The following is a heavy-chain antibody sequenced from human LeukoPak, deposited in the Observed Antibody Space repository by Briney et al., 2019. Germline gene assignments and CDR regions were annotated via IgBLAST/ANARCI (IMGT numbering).Heavy chain of an antibody. CDR3: AREGVCIQLWNHNWFDP. J-gene: IGHJ5*02. Sequence: ASVNVSCKASGYTFTRYYMHWVRQAPGQGLEWMGWINPNSGGTNYAQKFQGRVTMTRDTSISTAYMELSRLRSDDTAVYYWAREGVCIQLWNHNWFDPWGQGTLVTVSS. V-gene: IGHV1-2*02. CDR2: INPNSGGT. CDR1: GYTFTRYY. D-gene: IGHD5-18*01.